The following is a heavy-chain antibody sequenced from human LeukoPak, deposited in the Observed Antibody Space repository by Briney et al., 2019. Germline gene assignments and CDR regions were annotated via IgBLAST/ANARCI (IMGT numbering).Heavy chain of an antibody. CDR2: INPSGGST. V-gene: IGHV1-46*01. CDR3: ARSFCSRGSCYSRGYYFDY. Sequence: GASVKVSCKASGYTFTGYYMHWVRQAPGQGLEWMGIINPSGGSTSYAQKFQGRVTMTRDMSTSTVYMELSSLRSEDTAVYYCARSFCSRGSCYSRGYYFDYWGQGTLVTVSS. D-gene: IGHD2-15*01. J-gene: IGHJ4*02. CDR1: GYTFTGYY.